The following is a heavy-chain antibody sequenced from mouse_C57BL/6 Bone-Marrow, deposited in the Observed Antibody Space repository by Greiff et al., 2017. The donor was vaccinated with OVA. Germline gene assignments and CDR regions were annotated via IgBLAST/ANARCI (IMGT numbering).Heavy chain of an antibody. CDR2: IDPENGDT. CDR3: TTPYYYGSNYYAMDY. V-gene: IGHV14-4*01. Sequence: EVKLMESGAELVRPGASVKLSCTASGFNIKDDYMHWVKQRPEQGLEWIGWIDPENGDTEYASKFQGKATITADTSSNTAYLQLSSLTSEDTAVYYCTTPYYYGSNYYAMDYWGQGTSVTVSS. CDR1: GFNIKDDY. J-gene: IGHJ4*01. D-gene: IGHD1-1*01.